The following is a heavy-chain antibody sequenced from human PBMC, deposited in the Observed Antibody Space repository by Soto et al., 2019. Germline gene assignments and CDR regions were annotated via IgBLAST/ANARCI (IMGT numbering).Heavy chain of an antibody. CDR1: GFTFSSYG. CDR2: ISYDGSNK. V-gene: IGHV3-30*18. CDR3: AKHYYYDSSGYAFDI. D-gene: IGHD3-22*01. J-gene: IGHJ3*02. Sequence: GGSLRLSCAASGFTFSSYGMHWVRQAPGKGLEWVAVISYDGSNKYYADSVKGRFTISRDNSKNTLYLQMNSLRAEDTAVYYCAKHYYYDSSGYAFDIWGQGTMVTVSS.